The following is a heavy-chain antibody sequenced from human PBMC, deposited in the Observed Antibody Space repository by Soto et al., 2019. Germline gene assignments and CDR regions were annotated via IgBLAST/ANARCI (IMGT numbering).Heavy chain of an antibody. D-gene: IGHD3-22*01. V-gene: IGHV4-61*03. J-gene: IGHJ6*02. CDR3: AREEISVYLGYSYYGMDF. CDR1: GGSVSSGSYY. CDR2: IYYSGST. Sequence: SETLSLTCTVSGGSVSSGSYYWSWIRQPPGKGLEWIGYIYYSGSTNYNPSLKSRVTISADTSKNHCSLKLSSVTAADTAVYYCAREEISVYLGYSYYGMDFWCQGTSVTVS.